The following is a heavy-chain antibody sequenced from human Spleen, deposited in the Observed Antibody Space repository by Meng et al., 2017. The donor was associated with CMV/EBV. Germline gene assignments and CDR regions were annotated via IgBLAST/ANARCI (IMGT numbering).Heavy chain of an antibody. CDR2: IIAYNGNT. CDR3: ARGEGSSSPNFDY. Sequence: LVSSGGXXKKPCALVXXSCQASGGXFRSYAISWVRQAPGKGLDWMGGIIAYNGNTNYAQKLQGRVTMTRDTSTSTVYMELSSLRSEDTAVYYCARGEGSSSPNFDYWGQGTLVTVSS. J-gene: IGHJ4*02. CDR1: GGXFRSYA. D-gene: IGHD6-13*01. V-gene: IGHV1-18*01.